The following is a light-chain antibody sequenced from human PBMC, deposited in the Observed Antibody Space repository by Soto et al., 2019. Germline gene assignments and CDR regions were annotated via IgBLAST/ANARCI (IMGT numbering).Light chain of an antibody. Sequence: EIVLTQSPDILSLSPGDRATLSCRASQSVTSDFLVWYQQKPGQAPRLLIYGASSRATGIPDRVSGSGSGTDFILTISRLEPEDFAVYECQHYDNTPPTVTFGPGTKVDIK. V-gene: IGKV3-20*01. J-gene: IGKJ3*01. CDR1: QSVTSDF. CDR3: QHYDNTPPTVT. CDR2: GAS.